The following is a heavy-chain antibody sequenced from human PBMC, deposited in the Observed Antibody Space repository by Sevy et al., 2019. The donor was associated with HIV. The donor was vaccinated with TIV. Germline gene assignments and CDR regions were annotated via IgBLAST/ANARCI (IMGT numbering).Heavy chain of an antibody. Sequence: GGSLRLSCAASGFTFSSYWMHWVRQAPGKGLVWVSRINSDGSSTSYADSVKGRFTISRDNAKNTLYLQMNSLRAEDTAVYYCARVADYYGSGSYYTIFDYWAREPWSPSPQ. V-gene: IGHV3-74*01. CDR2: INSDGSST. J-gene: IGHJ4*02. CDR3: ARVADYYGSGSYYTIFDY. CDR1: GFTFSSYW. D-gene: IGHD3-10*01.